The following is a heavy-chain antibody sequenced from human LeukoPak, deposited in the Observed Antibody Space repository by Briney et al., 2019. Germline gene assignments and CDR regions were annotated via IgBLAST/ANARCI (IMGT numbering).Heavy chain of an antibody. J-gene: IGHJ3*02. D-gene: IGHD1-1*01. V-gene: IGHV4-59*08. CDR1: GGSMIPFY. Sequence: SETLSLTCTSSGGSMIPFYWSLIRPSPAKGLEWIGSIYYRGGTNDNPSLKSGVTISVETSKNKFSLELSSVSAADTGVYYCAVNSTKHTFDIWGQGTMVTVSS. CDR3: AVNSTKHTFDI. CDR2: IYYRGGT.